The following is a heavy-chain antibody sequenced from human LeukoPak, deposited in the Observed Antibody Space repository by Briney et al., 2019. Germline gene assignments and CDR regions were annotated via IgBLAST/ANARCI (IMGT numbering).Heavy chain of an antibody. J-gene: IGHJ4*02. D-gene: IGHD4-11*01. V-gene: IGHV3-7*01. Sequence: GESLRLSCAASGFTFSDFWMGWVRQAPGKGLEWVANINQGGSESYYVDSVKGRFTISRDNAKKSLFLQMNSLRAEDTAVYYCTKGRSNHYWGQGTLVTVST. CDR2: INQGGSES. CDR1: GFTFSDFW. CDR3: TKGRSNHY.